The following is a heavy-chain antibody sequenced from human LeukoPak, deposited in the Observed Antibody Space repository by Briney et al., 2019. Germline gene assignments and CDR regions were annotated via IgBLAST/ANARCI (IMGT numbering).Heavy chain of an antibody. CDR1: GCSINSRGYY. Sequence: SLTLSLTCTVSGCSINSRGYYWIWIREYPGKALGLIGYTCYSGSNDYNPSLNSRVTISINTSTNQFLVSLRSVSAADTAVYHCAREGIADPDWYSDLWGRGTLVTVS. J-gene: IGHJ2*01. V-gene: IGHV4-31*03. CDR3: AREGIADPDWYSDL. D-gene: IGHD2-21*01. CDR2: TCYSGSN.